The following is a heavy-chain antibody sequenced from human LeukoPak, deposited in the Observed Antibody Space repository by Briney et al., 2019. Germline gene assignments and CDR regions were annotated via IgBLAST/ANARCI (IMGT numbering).Heavy chain of an antibody. CDR2: IHYSGSS. CDR1: GASVRNEY. Sequence: MSSETLSLTCTVSGASVRNEYWSWLRQPPGKELEWIGYIHYSGSSNYHPSLGSRVTISLDTSKNQFSLKLKSVTAADTGMYHCARYDRGLFFFDNWGQGTLVTVSS. J-gene: IGHJ4*02. D-gene: IGHD1-14*01. CDR3: ARYDRGLFFFDN. V-gene: IGHV4-59*08.